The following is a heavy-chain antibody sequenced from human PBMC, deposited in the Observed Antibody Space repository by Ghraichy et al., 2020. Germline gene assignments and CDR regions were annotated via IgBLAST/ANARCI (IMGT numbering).Heavy chain of an antibody. CDR1: GGSFSGYY. CDR2: INHSGST. V-gene: IGHV4-34*01. Sequence: SETLSLTCAVYGGSFSGYYWSWIRQPPGKGLEWIGEINHSGSTNYNPSLKSRVTISVDTSKNQFSLKLSSVTVADTAVYYCARAGPYCSSTSCYAEYFDYWGQGTLVTVSS. J-gene: IGHJ4*02. D-gene: IGHD2-2*01. CDR3: ARAGPYCSSTSCYAEYFDY.